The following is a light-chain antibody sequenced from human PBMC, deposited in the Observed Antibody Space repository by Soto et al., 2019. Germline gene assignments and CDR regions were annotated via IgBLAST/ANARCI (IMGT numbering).Light chain of an antibody. J-gene: IGLJ1*01. CDR2: DVG. V-gene: IGLV2-14*01. Sequence: QSALTQPASVSGSPGQSITISCTGASSDVGSYNYVSWYQQHSGKAPKLMIYDVGNRPSGVSNRFSGSKSGNTASLTISGLQAEDEADYYCSSYTSSSTPLVFGTGTKVTVL. CDR3: SSYTSSSTPLV. CDR1: SSDVGSYNY.